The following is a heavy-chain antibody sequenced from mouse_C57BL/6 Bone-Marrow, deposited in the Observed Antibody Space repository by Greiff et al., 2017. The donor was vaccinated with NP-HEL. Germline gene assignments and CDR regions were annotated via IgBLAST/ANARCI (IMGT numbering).Heavy chain of an antibody. CDR2: INPSSGYT. CDR1: GYTFTSYW. J-gene: IGHJ3*01. CDR3: AREREIYYYGSSPWFAY. V-gene: IGHV1-7*01. Sequence: QVQLQQSGAELAKPGASVKLSCKASGYTFTSYWMHWVKQRPGQGLEWIGYINPSSGYTKYNQKFKDKATLTADKSSRTAYMQLSSLTYEDSAVYYCAREREIYYYGSSPWFAYWGQGTLVTVSA. D-gene: IGHD1-1*01.